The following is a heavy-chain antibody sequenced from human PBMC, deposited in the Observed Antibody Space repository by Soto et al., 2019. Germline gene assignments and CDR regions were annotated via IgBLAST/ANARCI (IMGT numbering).Heavy chain of an antibody. J-gene: IGHJ4*02. CDR1: GFTFSSFA. CDR3: AKMVRRSGNNCYFDYFDY. D-gene: IGHD3-16*02. V-gene: IGHV3-23*01. Sequence: EVQVLESGGGLVQPVGSLRLSCAASGFTFSSFAMIWVRQLPGKGLEWVSGITPSGDATYYADSMRGGFTISRDNSKNTLYLQMDSVRAEDTAVYYCAKMVRRSGNNCYFDYFDYWGQGTLVTVSS. CDR2: ITPSGDAT.